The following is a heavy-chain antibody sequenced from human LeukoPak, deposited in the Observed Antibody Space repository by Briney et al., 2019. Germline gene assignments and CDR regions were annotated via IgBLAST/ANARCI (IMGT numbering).Heavy chain of an antibody. CDR3: ARFSTWYYDFWSGYSSGDY. Sequence: SETLSLTCTVSGGSINSNNYFWGWFRQPPGKGLEWIGSIYYSGSTYYNPSLKSRVTISVDTSKNQFSLKLSSVTAADTAVYYCARFSTWYYDFWSGYSSGDYWGQGTLVTVSS. D-gene: IGHD3-3*01. CDR1: GGSINSNNYF. J-gene: IGHJ4*02. V-gene: IGHV4-39*01. CDR2: IYYSGST.